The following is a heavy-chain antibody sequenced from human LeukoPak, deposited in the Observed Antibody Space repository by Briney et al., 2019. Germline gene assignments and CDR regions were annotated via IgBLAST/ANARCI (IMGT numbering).Heavy chain of an antibody. Sequence: ASVKVSCKASGYTFTSYGISWVRQAPGQGLEWMGWISAYNGNTNYAQKFQERVTITRDMSTSTAYMELSSLRSEDTAVYYCAAAIDSGYDSHYYYYMDVWGKGTTVTISS. CDR2: ISAYNGNT. J-gene: IGHJ6*03. CDR3: AAAIDSGYDSHYYYYMDV. D-gene: IGHD5-12*01. CDR1: GYTFTSYG. V-gene: IGHV1-18*01.